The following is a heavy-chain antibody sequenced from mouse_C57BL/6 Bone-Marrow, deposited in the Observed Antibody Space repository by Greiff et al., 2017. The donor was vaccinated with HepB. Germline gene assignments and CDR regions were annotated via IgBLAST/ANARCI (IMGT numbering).Heavy chain of an antibody. J-gene: IGHJ2*01. Sequence: QVQLKESGAELVRPGASVTLSCKASGYTFTDYEMHWVKQTPVHGLEWIGAIDPETGGTAYNQKFKGKAILTADKSSSTAYMELRSLTSEDSAVYYCTREGWDSFDYWGQGTTLTVSS. CDR2: IDPETGGT. D-gene: IGHD4-1*01. V-gene: IGHV1-15*01. CDR1: GYTFTDYE. CDR3: TREGWDSFDY.